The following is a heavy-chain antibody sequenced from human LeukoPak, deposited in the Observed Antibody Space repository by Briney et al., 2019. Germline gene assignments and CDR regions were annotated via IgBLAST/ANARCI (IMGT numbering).Heavy chain of an antibody. V-gene: IGHV3-21*01. CDR2: ISSSSSYI. D-gene: IGHD6-13*01. J-gene: IGHJ4*02. CDR3: AGEDRYSSSWYTVY. Sequence: GGSLRLSCAASGFTFSSYSMNWVRQAPGKGLEWVSSISSSSSYIYYAYSVTGRFTISRDNAKDSLYLQMNSLRAEDTAVYYCAGEDRYSSSWYTVYWGQGTLVTVSS. CDR1: GFTFSSYS.